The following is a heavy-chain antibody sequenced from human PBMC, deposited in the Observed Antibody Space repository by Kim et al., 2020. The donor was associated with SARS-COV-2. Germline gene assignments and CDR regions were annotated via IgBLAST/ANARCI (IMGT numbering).Heavy chain of an antibody. V-gene: IGHV3-30*03. D-gene: IGHD2-2*01. Sequence: GGSLRLSCAASEFIFVRFGFHWVRQAPGKGLEWVAVISYDGSKKYFADSVKGRFAISRDDSKDMLYLEMNSLRAEDTAVYFCARSGAAADFVVIPATIHYYGMDVWGQGTTVTVSS. J-gene: IGHJ6*02. CDR2: ISYDGSKK. CDR3: ARSGAAADFVVIPATIHYYGMDV. CDR1: EFIFVRFG.